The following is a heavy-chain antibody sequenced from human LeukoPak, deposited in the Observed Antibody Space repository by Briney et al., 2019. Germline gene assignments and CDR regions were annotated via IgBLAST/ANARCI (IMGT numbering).Heavy chain of an antibody. V-gene: IGHV4-59*08. J-gene: IGHJ4*02. Sequence: SETLSLTRTVSGGSISGYYWSWIRQPPGKGLEWIGYIYYSGSTTYNPSLKSRVTMSVDTSKNQLSLRVSSVTAADTAVYYCARHRSSGDDYWGQGTLVTVSS. CDR1: GGSISGYY. CDR2: IYYSGST. D-gene: IGHD6-25*01. CDR3: ARHRSSGDDY.